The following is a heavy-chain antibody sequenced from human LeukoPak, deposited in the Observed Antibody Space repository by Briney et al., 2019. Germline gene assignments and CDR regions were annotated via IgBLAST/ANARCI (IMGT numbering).Heavy chain of an antibody. D-gene: IGHD2/OR15-2a*01. CDR2: IFSSSTYI. Sequence: GGSLRLSCSASGFAFNTHSMNGVRQAPGKGREWVSFIFSSSTYIYYTDSVKGRFTISRDNARNSLYLQMDNLRAEDTGVYYCARDFYAGFALDYWGQGTLVTVSP. V-gene: IGHV3-21*03. CDR1: GFAFNTHS. J-gene: IGHJ4*02. CDR3: ARDFYAGFALDY.